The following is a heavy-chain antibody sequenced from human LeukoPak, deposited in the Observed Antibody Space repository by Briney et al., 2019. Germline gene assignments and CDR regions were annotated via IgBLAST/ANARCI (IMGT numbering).Heavy chain of an antibody. CDR3: ATGLYYYDSSGYHDY. Sequence: GASVKVSCKVSGYTLTELSMHWVRQAPGKGLEWMGGFDPEDGETIYAQKFQGRVTMTEDTSTDTAYMELSSLRSEDTAVYYCATGLYYYDSSGYHDYWGQGTLVTVSS. J-gene: IGHJ4*02. D-gene: IGHD3-22*01. CDR1: GYTLTELS. CDR2: FDPEDGET. V-gene: IGHV1-24*01.